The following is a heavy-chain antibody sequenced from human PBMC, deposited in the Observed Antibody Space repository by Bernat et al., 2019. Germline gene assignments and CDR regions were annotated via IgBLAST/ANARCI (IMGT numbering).Heavy chain of an antibody. Sequence: QVQLVESGGGVVQPGRSLRLSCAASGFTFSSYAMHWVRQAPGKGLVWVAVISYDGSNKYYADSVKGRFTNSRDNSKNTLYLQMNSLRAEDTAVYYCATNYYYMDVWDKGTTVTVS. V-gene: IGHV3-30*04. CDR3: ATNYYYMDV. CDR2: ISYDGSNK. CDR1: GFTFSSYA. D-gene: IGHD1-1*01. J-gene: IGHJ6*03.